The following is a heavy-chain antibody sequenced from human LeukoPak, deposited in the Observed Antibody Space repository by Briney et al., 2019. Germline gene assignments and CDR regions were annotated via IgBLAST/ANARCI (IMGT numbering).Heavy chain of an antibody. D-gene: IGHD3-3*01. J-gene: IGHJ6*03. CDR3: AKDYDFWSGQTFYYYYYYMDV. Sequence: PGGSLRLSCAASGFTFSSYGMHWVRQAPGKGLEWVAFIRYDGSNKYYTDSVKGRFTISRDNSKNTLYLQMNSLRAEDTAVYYCAKDYDFWSGQTFYYYYYYMDVWGKGTTVTVSS. CDR2: IRYDGSNK. CDR1: GFTFSSYG. V-gene: IGHV3-30*02.